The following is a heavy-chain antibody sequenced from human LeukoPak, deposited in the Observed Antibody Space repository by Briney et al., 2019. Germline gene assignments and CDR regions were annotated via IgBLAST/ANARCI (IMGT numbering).Heavy chain of an antibody. Sequence: SETLSLTCTVSDGSSSSSSWNWIRQPPGKGLEWIGYIYYSGSTKYDPSLESRVTISVDTSKNQISLNMRSVTAADTAIYYCARRQQTGGDNGLHNWFDPWGQGILVTVSS. D-gene: IGHD5-24*01. CDR3: ARRQQTGGDNGLHNWFDP. V-gene: IGHV4-59*08. J-gene: IGHJ5*02. CDR2: IYYSGST. CDR1: DGSSSSSS.